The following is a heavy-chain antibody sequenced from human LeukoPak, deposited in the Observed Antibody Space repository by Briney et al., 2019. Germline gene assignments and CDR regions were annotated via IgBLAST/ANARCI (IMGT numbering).Heavy chain of an antibody. V-gene: IGHV1-18*01. CDR1: GYTFTTYG. J-gene: IGHJ4*02. Sequence: GASVKVSCEASGYTFTTYGFTWVRQAPGQGLEWMGWISAYSGYTNYARNLQGRVTMTTDTSTSTAYMELRSLRSDDTAVYYCARASYGDYLYYFDYWGQGTLVTVSS. CDR3: ARASYGDYLYYFDY. D-gene: IGHD4-17*01. CDR2: ISAYSGYT.